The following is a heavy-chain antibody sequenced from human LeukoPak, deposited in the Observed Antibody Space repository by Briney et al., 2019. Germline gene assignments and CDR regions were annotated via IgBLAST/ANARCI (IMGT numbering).Heavy chain of an antibody. CDR3: ARAPPKYYYDTSSRDAFDI. V-gene: IGHV4-34*01. CDR1: GGSFSGYY. J-gene: IGHJ3*02. CDR2: INHSGST. D-gene: IGHD3-22*01. Sequence: SETLSLTCAVYGGSFSGYYWSWIRQPPGKGLEWIGEINHSGSTNYNPSLKSRVTISVDTSKNQFSLKLSSVTAADTAVYYCARAPPKYYYDTSSRDAFDIWGQGTMVTVSS.